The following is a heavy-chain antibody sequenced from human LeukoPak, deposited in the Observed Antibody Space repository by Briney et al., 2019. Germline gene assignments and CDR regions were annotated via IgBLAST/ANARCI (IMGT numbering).Heavy chain of an antibody. D-gene: IGHD3-22*01. Sequence: GGSLRLSCAASGFTFSSYTMNWVRQAPGKGLEWVSTVSDSSNKHYSDFVKGRFTISRDNAKNSLYLQMNSLRAEDTAVYYCARDRRDSTGPTDASDNWGQGTLVTVSS. J-gene: IGHJ3*02. CDR2: VSDSSNK. V-gene: IGHV3-69-1*02. CDR3: ARDRRDSTGPTDASDN. CDR1: GFTFSSYT.